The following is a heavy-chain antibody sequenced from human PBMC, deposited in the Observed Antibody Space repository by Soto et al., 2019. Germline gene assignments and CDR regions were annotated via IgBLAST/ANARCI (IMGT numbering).Heavy chain of an antibody. Sequence: SETLSLTCAVSGFFISSGNYWGWIRKPPGKGLEWIGSIFHGGNTYYNPSLKSRVTISVVMSKNQFSLKLNSVTAADTAVYYCARARWYDAFDVWGQGTVVTVSS. V-gene: IGHV4-38-2*01. CDR1: GFFISSGNY. J-gene: IGHJ3*01. D-gene: IGHD2-15*01. CDR2: IFHGGNT. CDR3: ARARWYDAFDV.